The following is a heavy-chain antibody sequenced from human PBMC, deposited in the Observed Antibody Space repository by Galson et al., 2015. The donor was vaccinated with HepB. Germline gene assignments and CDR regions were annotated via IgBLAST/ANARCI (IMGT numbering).Heavy chain of an antibody. V-gene: IGHV5-51*01. CDR1: GYSFRNYW. Sequence: GAEVKKPGESLKISCKASGYSFRNYWIGWVRQMPGKGLECMGIIYPGDSETRYSPSFQGQVTPSADKSTNTAYLQWSSLKASDTAMYYCARLGHEGYHYYGMDVWGQGTTVTVSS. CDR3: ARLGHEGYHYYGMDV. D-gene: IGHD2-2*01. CDR2: IYPGDSET. J-gene: IGHJ6*02.